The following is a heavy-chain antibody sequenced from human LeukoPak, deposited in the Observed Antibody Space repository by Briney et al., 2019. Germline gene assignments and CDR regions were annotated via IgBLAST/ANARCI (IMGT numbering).Heavy chain of an antibody. CDR2: TNQDGSER. D-gene: IGHD3-10*01. CDR1: GFTFRNYW. Sequence: PGGSLRLSCAASGFTFRNYWMAWVRQAPGKGLEWVANTNQDGSERNYMDSVGGRFTVSRDNVQNSLYLQTNSLRVEDTAIYYCARDYYAIFDYWGQGVLVTVSS. J-gene: IGHJ4*02. V-gene: IGHV3-7*01. CDR3: ARDYYAIFDY.